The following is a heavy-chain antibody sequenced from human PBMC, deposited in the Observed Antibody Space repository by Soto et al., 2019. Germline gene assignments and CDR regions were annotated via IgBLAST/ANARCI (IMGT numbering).Heavy chain of an antibody. D-gene: IGHD3-22*01. CDR1: GFSFSSYG. CDR2: IWHDGSNK. J-gene: IGHJ3*02. Sequence: QVHLVESGGGVVQPGTSLKLSCAASGFSFSSYGIHWVRQAPGKGLEWVVVIWHDGSNKYYADSVKGRFTISRDNSMNTLYLQMNSLRAEDTAVYYCVYDSSGYNAFDIWGQGTMVTVSS. V-gene: IGHV3-33*01. CDR3: VYDSSGYNAFDI.